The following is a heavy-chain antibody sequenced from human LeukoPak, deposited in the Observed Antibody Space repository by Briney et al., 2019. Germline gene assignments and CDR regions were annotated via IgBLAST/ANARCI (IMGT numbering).Heavy chain of an antibody. V-gene: IGHV1-18*04. Sequence: ASVTVSCKASGYTFTGYYMHWMRQAPGQGLEWMAWISANNGDTHYAQRLQGRVTLTTDTSTGTAYMEVRSLRSDDTAVYYCARKGMGSPLDFWGQGTLVTVSS. CDR2: ISANNGDT. J-gene: IGHJ4*02. CDR3: ARKGMGSPLDF. CDR1: GYTFTGYY. D-gene: IGHD3-10*01.